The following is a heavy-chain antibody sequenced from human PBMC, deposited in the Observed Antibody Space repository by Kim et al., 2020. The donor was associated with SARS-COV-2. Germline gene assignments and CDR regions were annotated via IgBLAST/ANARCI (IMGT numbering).Heavy chain of an antibody. CDR1: GGSFSGYY. D-gene: IGHD2-15*01. J-gene: IGHJ6*02. Sequence: SETLSLTCAVYGGSFSGYYWSWIRQPPGKGLEWIGEINHSGSTNYNPSLKGRVTISVDTSKNQFSLKLSSVTAADTAVYYCARDIVVVVAATRGSHYYYGMDVWGQGTTVTVSS. V-gene: IGHV4-34*01. CDR3: ARDIVVVVAATRGSHYYYGMDV. CDR2: INHSGST.